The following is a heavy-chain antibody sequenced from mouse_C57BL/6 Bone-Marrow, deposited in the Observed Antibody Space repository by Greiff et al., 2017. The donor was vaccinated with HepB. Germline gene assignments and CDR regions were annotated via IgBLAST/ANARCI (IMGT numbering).Heavy chain of an antibody. V-gene: IGHV1-59*01. Sequence: QVQLQQSGAELVRPGTSVKLSCKASGYTFTSYWMHWVKQRPGQGLEWIGVIDPYDSYTNYNQKFKGKATLTVDTSSSTAYMQLSSLTSEDSAVYYCATAGFAYWGQGTLVTVSA. D-gene: IGHD3-1*01. CDR1: GYTFTSYW. J-gene: IGHJ3*01. CDR3: ATAGFAY. CDR2: IDPYDSYT.